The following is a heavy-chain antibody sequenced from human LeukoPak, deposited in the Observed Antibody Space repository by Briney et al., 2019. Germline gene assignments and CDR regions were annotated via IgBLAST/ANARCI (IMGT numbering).Heavy chain of an antibody. D-gene: IGHD5-24*01. CDR3: ARGRDRSKAGDH. CDR1: GGSCDDYY. CDR2: IHPHGIF. V-gene: IGHV4-34*01. J-gene: IGHJ4*02. Sequence: SETLSLTCTVYGGSCDDYYCSWIRQPPGKGLEWIGEIHPHGIFYYNSSLTSRVTLSIDTSKTQFSLRLTSVTAADTAFYYCARGRDRSKAGDHWGQGSLVTVSS.